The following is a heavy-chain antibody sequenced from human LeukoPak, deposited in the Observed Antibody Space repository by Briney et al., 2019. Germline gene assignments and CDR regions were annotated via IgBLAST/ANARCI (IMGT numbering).Heavy chain of an antibody. J-gene: IGHJ4*02. D-gene: IGHD3-22*01. Sequence: ASVKVSCKASGYTFTSYYMHWVRQAPGQGLEWMGIINPSGGSTSYAQKFQGRVTMTRDTSTSTDYMELSSLRSEDTAVYYCARHYYDSSGYYCFDYWGQGTLVTVSS. V-gene: IGHV1-46*01. CDR3: ARHYYDSSGYYCFDY. CDR2: INPSGGST. CDR1: GYTFTSYY.